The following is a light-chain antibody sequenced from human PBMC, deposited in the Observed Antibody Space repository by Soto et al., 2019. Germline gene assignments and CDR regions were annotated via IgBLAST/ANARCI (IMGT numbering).Light chain of an antibody. V-gene: IGLV2-14*03. CDR3: VSYTSDATYV. CDR2: DVS. J-gene: IGLJ1*01. Sequence: QSALTQPASVSGSPGQSITISCIGTSSDVGGYNYVSWYQQHPGKAPKLLIYDVSNRPSGVSNRFSGSKSGNTASLTISGLQAEDEADYYCVSYTSDATYVFGTGTKLTVL. CDR1: SSDVGGYNY.